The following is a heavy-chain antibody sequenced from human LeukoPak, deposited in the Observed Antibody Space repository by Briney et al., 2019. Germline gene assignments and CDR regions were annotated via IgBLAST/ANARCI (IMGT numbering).Heavy chain of an antibody. D-gene: IGHD3-16*01. CDR2: ISAYNGNT. V-gene: IGHV1-18*01. CDR1: GYTFTSYG. J-gene: IGHJ4*02. Sequence: ASVKVSCKASGYTFTSYGISWVRQAPGQGLEWMGWISAYNGNTNYAQKLQGRVTMTTDTSTSTAYMELRSLRSDDTAVYYCVLITFEHYFDYWGQGTLVTVSS. CDR3: VLITFEHYFDY.